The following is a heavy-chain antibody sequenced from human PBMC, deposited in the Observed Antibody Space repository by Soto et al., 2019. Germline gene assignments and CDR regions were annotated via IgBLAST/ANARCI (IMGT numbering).Heavy chain of an antibody. V-gene: IGHV4-59*01. CDR2: IYYSGST. CDR3: ARVGAVAGTIAFDI. D-gene: IGHD6-19*01. CDR1: GGSISSYY. J-gene: IGHJ3*02. Sequence: KPSETLSLTCTVSGGSISSYYWSWIRQPPGKGLEWIGYIYYSGSTNYNPSLKSRVTISVDTSKNRFSLKLSSVTAAVTAVYYCARVGAVAGTIAFDIWGQGTMVTVSS.